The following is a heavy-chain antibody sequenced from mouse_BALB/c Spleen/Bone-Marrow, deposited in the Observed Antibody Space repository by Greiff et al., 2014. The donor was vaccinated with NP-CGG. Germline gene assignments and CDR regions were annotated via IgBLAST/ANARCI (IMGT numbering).Heavy chain of an antibody. Sequence: DVMLVESGGDLVKPGGSLKLSCAASGFTFSTYGMSWVRQTPDKRLEWVATINSGGSYTYYPDSVKGRFTISRDNAKNTLYLQMSSLKSEDTAMYYCTRRGRYHERRDMASWRQGALVPVPS. D-gene: IGHD2-14*01. J-gene: IGHJ4*01. V-gene: IGHV5-6*02. CDR2: INSGGSYT. CDR3: TRRGRYHERRDMAS. CDR1: GFTFSTYG.